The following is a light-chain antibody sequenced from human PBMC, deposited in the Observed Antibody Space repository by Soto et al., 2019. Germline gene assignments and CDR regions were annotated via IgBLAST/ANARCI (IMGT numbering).Light chain of an antibody. CDR3: QQSYNYPRT. CDR2: SAS. Sequence: DIQMTQSPSSLSASVEDRVIITCRASQSISNFLNWYQQKPGQAPKLLISSASNVQSGVPSRFSGRGSGTEFTLTISGLQPEDSASYCCQQSYNYPRTFGQGTKVDIK. J-gene: IGKJ1*01. CDR1: QSISNF. V-gene: IGKV1-39*01.